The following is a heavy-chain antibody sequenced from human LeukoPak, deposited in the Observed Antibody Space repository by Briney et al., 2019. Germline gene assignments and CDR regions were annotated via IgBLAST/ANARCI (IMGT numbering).Heavy chain of an antibody. CDR2: IIPILGIA. CDR1: GYTFTSYG. J-gene: IGHJ4*02. D-gene: IGHD6-13*01. V-gene: IGHV1-69*04. Sequence: GASVKVSCKASGYTFTSYGISWVRQAPGQGLEWMGRIIPILGIANYAQKFQGRVTITADKSTSTAYMELSSLRSEDTAVYYCARGVGIAAAGPDYWGQGTLVTVSS. CDR3: ARGVGIAAAGPDY.